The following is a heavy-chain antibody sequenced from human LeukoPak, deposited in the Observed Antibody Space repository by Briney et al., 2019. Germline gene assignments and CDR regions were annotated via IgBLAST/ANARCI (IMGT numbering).Heavy chain of an antibody. J-gene: IGHJ4*02. Sequence: GGSLRLSCATSGFTFSSYEMNWVRQAPGKGLEWVSYISNSDSTIFYADPVKGRFTVSRDNAKSSLYLQMNNLRAEDTALYYCARARNGVLFDYWGQGTLVTVSS. CDR1: GFTFSSYE. V-gene: IGHV3-48*03. D-gene: IGHD2-8*01. CDR3: ARARNGVLFDY. CDR2: ISNSDSTI.